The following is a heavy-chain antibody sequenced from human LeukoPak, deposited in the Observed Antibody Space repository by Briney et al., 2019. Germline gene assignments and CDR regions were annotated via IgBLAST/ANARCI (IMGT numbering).Heavy chain of an antibody. CDR1: GYTFTGYY. V-gene: IGHV1-2*02. CDR3: ARENQDYQWAAFDI. CDR2: INPNTGGT. Sequence: GASVKVSCKASGYTFTGYYIHWVRQAPGQGLEWMGWINPNTGGTNYAQKFQGRVTMTRDTSVSTTYMELSRLRSDDTAVYYCARENQDYQWAAFDIWGQGTMVTVSS. D-gene: IGHD1-14*01. J-gene: IGHJ3*02.